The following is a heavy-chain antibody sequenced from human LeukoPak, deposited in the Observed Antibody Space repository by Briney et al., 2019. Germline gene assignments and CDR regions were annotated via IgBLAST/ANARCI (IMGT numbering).Heavy chain of an antibody. J-gene: IGHJ4*02. D-gene: IGHD2-15*01. Sequence: GGSLRLSCAASGFTFSSYSMNWVRQAPGKGLEWVSSISSSSSYIYYADSVKGRFTISRDNAKNSLYLQMNSLRAEDTAVYYCARDRDIVVVVAAPPPFDCWGQGTLVTVSS. CDR2: ISSSSSYI. CDR3: ARDRDIVVVVAAPPPFDC. CDR1: GFTFSSYS. V-gene: IGHV3-21*01.